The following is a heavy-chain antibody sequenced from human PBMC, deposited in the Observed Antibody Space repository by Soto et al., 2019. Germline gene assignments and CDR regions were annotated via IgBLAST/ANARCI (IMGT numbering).Heavy chain of an antibody. CDR2: ISGSGDST. CDR1: AFTFTNYA. Sequence: RILSCAASAFTFTNYAMSWVRQARGKGLEWVSGISGSGDSTYYADSVRGRYTISRDHSKSTLYLQMNSLRAEDTAVYYCAKESAASFDSWGQGALVTV. CDR3: AKESAASFDS. V-gene: IGHV3-23*01. J-gene: IGHJ4*02. D-gene: IGHD2-15*01.